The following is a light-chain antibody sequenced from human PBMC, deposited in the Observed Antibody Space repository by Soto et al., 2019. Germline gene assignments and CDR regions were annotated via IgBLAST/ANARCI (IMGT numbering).Light chain of an antibody. CDR2: WAS. J-gene: IGKJ4*01. V-gene: IGKV4-1*01. Sequence: DIVMTQSPDSLAVSLGERATINCKPSQSVLYTSNNVNYLSWFQQKPGQPPRLLISWASTRESGVPDRFSGSGSGTDFTLTISSLQAEDVAVYYCQQYISAPLTFGGGTKVEIK. CDR3: QQYISAPLT. CDR1: QSVLYTSNNVNY.